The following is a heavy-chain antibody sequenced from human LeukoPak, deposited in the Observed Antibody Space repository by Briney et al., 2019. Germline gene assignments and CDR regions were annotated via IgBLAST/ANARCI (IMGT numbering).Heavy chain of an antibody. J-gene: IGHJ6*03. CDR1: GGSISTSSYY. CDR2: IHYSGST. V-gene: IGHV4-39*07. D-gene: IGHD4-23*01. Sequence: SETLSLTCTVSGGSISTSSYYWGWIRQPPGKGLEWIGNIHYSGSTYYNPSLKSRVTISVDTSKNQFSLKLSSLTAADTAVYYCARVSATVVTYYYYYYMDVWGKGTTVTVSS. CDR3: ARVSATVVTYYYYYYMDV.